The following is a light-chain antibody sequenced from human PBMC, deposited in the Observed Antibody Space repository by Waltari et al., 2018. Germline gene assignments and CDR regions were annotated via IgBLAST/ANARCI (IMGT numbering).Light chain of an antibody. V-gene: IGKV3-15*01. J-gene: IGKJ1*01. CDR2: GAS. CDR1: QSIRSN. Sequence: EIVMPQSPATLSVFPGDRATLSCRASQSIRSNLAWYQHKPGQAPRLLIYGASTRATGIPARFSGSGSGTECTLTISSLQSEDFAVYFCQQYDNGLGTFGQGTKVEIK. CDR3: QQYDNGLGT.